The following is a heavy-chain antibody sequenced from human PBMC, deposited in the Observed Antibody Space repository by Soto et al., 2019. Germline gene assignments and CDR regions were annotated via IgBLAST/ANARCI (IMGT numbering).Heavy chain of an antibody. D-gene: IGHD5-12*01. J-gene: IGHJ4*02. CDR2: ISGSGGST. CDR1: GFTFSSYA. Sequence: EVQLLESGGGLVQPGGSLRLSCAASGFTFSSYAMSWVRQAPGKGLEWVSAISGSGGSTYYADSGKGRFNISRDNSKNTLYLQMNSLRAEETAVYYCAKNLFAVATTRLEYWGQGTLVTVSS. V-gene: IGHV3-23*01. CDR3: AKNLFAVATTRLEY.